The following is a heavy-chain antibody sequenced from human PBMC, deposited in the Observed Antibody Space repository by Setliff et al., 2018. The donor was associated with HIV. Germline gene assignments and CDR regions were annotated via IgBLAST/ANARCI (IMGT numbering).Heavy chain of an antibody. D-gene: IGHD6-13*01. J-gene: IGHJ4*02. Sequence: WASVKVSCKTSGYAFTDYSIHWVRQAPGQGLEWVGRINPDSRGTNYAQTFQGRVTMTWDTSVSTAYMELSRLKSDDTAVFYCARGVKGIATTGKYYFDYWGQGTLVTVSS. V-gene: IGHV1-2*06. CDR3: ARGVKGIATTGKYYFDY. CDR1: GYAFTDYS. CDR2: INPDSRGT.